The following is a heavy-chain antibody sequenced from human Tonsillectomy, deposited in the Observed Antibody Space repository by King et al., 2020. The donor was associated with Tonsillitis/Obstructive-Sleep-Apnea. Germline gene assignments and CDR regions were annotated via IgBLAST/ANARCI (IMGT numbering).Heavy chain of an antibody. D-gene: IGHD2/OR15-2a*01. CDR3: ARWEYCMVNICYPPGAFAL. Sequence: VQLVESGGGLVQPGGALRLSCAASGFTFSSYDMHWVRQPTGKGLEGGSAIGTSGDTYYADSVKGRFTISRENAKNTLYLQMNSLRAGDTAVYYCARWEYCMVNICYPPGAFALWSQGTVVTVS. CDR2: IGTSGDT. CDR1: GFTFSSYD. V-gene: IGHV3-13*01. J-gene: IGHJ3*01.